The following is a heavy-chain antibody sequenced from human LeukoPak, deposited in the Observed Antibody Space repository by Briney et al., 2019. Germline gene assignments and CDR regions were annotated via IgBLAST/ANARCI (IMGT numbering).Heavy chain of an antibody. CDR1: GFTFSNYG. CDR2: FWFGESNK. J-gene: IGHJ4*02. CDR3: AEGGDSSSSPLDY. Sequence: GRSLRLSCAASGFTFSNYGMHWVRQASGKGLEWVAVFWFGESNKYYADSVKGRFTISRDNSKNTLFLQMNSLRAEDTAVYYCAEGGDSSSSPLDYRGQGTLVTVSS. D-gene: IGHD6-6*01. V-gene: IGHV3-33*03.